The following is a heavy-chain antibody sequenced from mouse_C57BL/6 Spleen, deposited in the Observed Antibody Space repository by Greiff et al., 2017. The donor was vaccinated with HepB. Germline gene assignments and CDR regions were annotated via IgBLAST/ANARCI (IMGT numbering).Heavy chain of an antibody. D-gene: IGHD2-4*01. J-gene: IGHJ3*01. CDR3: ARAGGAYDFYPVAY. Sequence: VQLQESGPGLVAPSQSLSITCTVSGFSLTSYAISWVRQPPGKGLEWLGVIWTGGGTTYNSAINSRLSISKDNSKSQVFLKMHSLHTDDTARYYCARAGGAYDFYPVAYWGQGTLVTVSA. CDR1: GFSLTSYA. V-gene: IGHV2-9-1*01. CDR2: IWTGGGT.